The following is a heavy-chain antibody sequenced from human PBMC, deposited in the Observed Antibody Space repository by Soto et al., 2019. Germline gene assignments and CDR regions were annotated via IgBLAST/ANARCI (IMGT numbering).Heavy chain of an antibody. CDR2: IIPILGIA. Sequence: QVQLVQSGAEVKKPGSSVKVSCKASGGTFSSYTISWVRQAPGQGLEWMGRIIPILGIANYAQKFQGRVTITADKSTSRAYMELSSLRSEDTAVYYCASRPRAIFGVVIDFDYWGQGTLVTVSS. J-gene: IGHJ4*02. CDR1: GGTFSSYT. V-gene: IGHV1-69*02. CDR3: ASRPRAIFGVVIDFDY. D-gene: IGHD3-3*01.